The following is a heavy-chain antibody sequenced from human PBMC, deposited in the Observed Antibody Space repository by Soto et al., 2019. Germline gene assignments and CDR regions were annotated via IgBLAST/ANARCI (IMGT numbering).Heavy chain of an antibody. V-gene: IGHV3-30*03. J-gene: IGHJ4*02. CDR3: ASAEGQNGHDTRFDH. CDR2: ISYNGIDK. CDR1: GVTFTNHG. D-gene: IGHD5-12*01. Sequence: QMHLVESGGGLVQPAMSLRLSCAVSGVTFTNHGIHWVRQAPGKGLEWVADISYNGIDKWYVDSVKGRFTISRDNFGDKAYLQMNGLRPEDTAVYYCASAEGQNGHDTRFDHWGQGTLVTVSS.